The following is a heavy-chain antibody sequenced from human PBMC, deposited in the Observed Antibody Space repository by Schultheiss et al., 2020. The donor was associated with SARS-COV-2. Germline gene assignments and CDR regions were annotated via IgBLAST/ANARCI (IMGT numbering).Heavy chain of an antibody. CDR1: GGSISSYY. J-gene: IGHJ5*02. CDR3: ARYSGGPNWFDP. D-gene: IGHD6-19*01. Sequence: SETLSLTCTVSGGSISSYYWSWIRQPPGKGLEWIGYIYYSGSTYYNPSLKSRVTISVDTSKNQFSLKLTSVTAADTAVYYCARYSGGPNWFDPWGQGTLVTVSS. V-gene: IGHV4-59*06. CDR2: IYYSGST.